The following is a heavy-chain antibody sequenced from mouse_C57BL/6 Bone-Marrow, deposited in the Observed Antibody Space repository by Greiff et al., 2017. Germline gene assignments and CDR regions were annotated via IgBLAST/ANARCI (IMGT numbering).Heavy chain of an antibody. CDR3: AREAVDGYYPLNYFDY. CDR1: GYTFTSYW. Sequence: VQLQQPGAELVMPGASVKLSCKASGYTFTSYWMHWVKQRPGQGLEWIGEIDPSGSYTNYNQKFKGKSTLTVDKSSSTAYMQLSSLTSEDSAVYYCAREAVDGYYPLNYFDYWGQGTTLTVSS. CDR2: IDPSGSYT. J-gene: IGHJ2*01. D-gene: IGHD2-3*01. V-gene: IGHV1-69*01.